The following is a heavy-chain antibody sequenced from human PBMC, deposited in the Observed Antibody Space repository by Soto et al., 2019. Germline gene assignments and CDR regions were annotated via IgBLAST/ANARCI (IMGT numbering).Heavy chain of an antibody. CDR3: AKDTQYSSGWFDY. V-gene: IGHV3-9*01. CDR1: GFTFDGYA. J-gene: IGHJ4*02. CDR2: ISWTSGTI. Sequence: GGSLRLSCAASGFTFDGYAMHWVRQAPGKGLEWVSGISWTSGTIDYADSVKGRFTISRDNAKNSLYLQMNSLRAEDTALYYCAKDTQYSSGWFDYWGQGTLVTVSS. D-gene: IGHD6-19*01.